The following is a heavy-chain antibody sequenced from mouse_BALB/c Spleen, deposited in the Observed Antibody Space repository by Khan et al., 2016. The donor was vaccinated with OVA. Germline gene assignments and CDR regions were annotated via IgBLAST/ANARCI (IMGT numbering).Heavy chain of an antibody. V-gene: IGHV1S136*01. CDR2: IYPFNDDS. D-gene: IGHD1-1*01. CDR1: GYTFTSYV. J-gene: IGHJ3*01. Sequence: EVQLQESGPELLKPGASVKMSCKASGYTFTSYVMHWVKQKPGQGLEWIGYIYPFNDDSKYSEKFKGKATLTSDTSSNTAYMELSSLTSEDSAVYCCATQGSTYTWFAYWGQGTLVTVSA. CDR3: ATQGSTYTWFAY.